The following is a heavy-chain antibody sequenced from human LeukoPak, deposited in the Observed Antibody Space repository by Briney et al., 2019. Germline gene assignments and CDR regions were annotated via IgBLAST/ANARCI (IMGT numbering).Heavy chain of an antibody. CDR1: GYTFTGYY. CDR3: ARSVTIFGVGGVYY. D-gene: IGHD3-3*01. V-gene: IGHV1-2*02. CDR2: INPNSGGT. J-gene: IGHJ4*02. Sequence: ASVKVSCKASGYTFTGYYMHWVRQAPGQGLEWMGWINPNSGGTNYAQKFQGRVTMTRDTPISTAYMELSRLRSDDTAVYYCARSVTIFGVGGVYYWGQGTLVTVSS.